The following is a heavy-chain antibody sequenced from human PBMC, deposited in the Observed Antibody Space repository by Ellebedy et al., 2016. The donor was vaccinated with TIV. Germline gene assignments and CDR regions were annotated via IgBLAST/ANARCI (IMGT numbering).Heavy chain of an antibody. J-gene: IGHJ5*02. Sequence: SGPTLVKPTETLTLTCTVSGFSLSNARMGVSWIRQPPGKALEWLAHIFSNDEKSYSTSLKSRLTISKDTSKSQVVLTMTNMDPVDTATYYCARMDYDILTGYPGFDYWFDPWGQGTLVTVSS. CDR1: GFSLSNARMG. CDR3: ARMDYDILTGYPGFDYWFDP. D-gene: IGHD3-9*01. V-gene: IGHV2-26*01. CDR2: IFSNDEK.